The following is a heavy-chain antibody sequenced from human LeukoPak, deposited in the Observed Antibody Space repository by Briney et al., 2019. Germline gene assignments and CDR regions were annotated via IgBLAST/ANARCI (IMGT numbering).Heavy chain of an antibody. D-gene: IGHD5-24*01. J-gene: IGHJ4*02. V-gene: IGHV3-48*03. CDR1: GFTFSSYE. CDR3: ARTRDGPFEY. Sequence: PGGSLRLSCAASGFTFSSYEMNWVRQAPGKGLEWPSHITNSGSSIQYADSVKGRFTISRDNAKNSLYLQMNSLRAEDTAVYYCARTRDGPFEYWGQGTLVTVSS. CDR2: ITNSGSSI.